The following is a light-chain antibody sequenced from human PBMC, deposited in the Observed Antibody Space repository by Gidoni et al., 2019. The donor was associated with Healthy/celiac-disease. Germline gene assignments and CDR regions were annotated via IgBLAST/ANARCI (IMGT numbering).Light chain of an antibody. Sequence: QSALTQPASVSGSPGQSITISCTGTSSDVGGYNYVSWYQQHPGKAPKLMIHEVSNRPSGVSNRFSGSKSGNTASLTISGLQAEDEADCYCSSYASSSTLLYVFGTGT. J-gene: IGLJ1*01. CDR1: SSDVGGYNY. CDR3: SSYASSSTLLYV. V-gene: IGLV2-14*01. CDR2: EVS.